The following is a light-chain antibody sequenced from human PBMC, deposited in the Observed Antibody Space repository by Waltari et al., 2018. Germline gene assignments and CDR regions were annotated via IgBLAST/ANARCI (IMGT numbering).Light chain of an antibody. Sequence: DIQMTQSPSTLSAFVGDRVTITYRASQTINNWLAWYQQKPGKAPKLLIYNAFTLESGVPSRFSGSGSGTEFTLTISSLQPDDSATYYCHQYNSYFGQGTKLAI. CDR2: NAF. CDR1: QTINNW. V-gene: IGKV1-5*03. CDR3: HQYNSY. J-gene: IGKJ2*01.